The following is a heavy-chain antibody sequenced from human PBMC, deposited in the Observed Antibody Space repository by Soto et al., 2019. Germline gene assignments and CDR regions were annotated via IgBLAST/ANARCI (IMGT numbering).Heavy chain of an antibody. CDR1: GYSFTGTC. V-gene: IGHV1-46*01. Sequence: ASVKVSCKAFGYSFTGTCISCVRQTPEQGLEWMGIINPSGGSTSCAQKFQGRVTMTSDTSTSTVYMELSSLRSEDTAVYYCARDFRTSYNWFDPWGQGTLVTVS. CDR2: INPSGGST. D-gene: IGHD2-2*01. CDR3: ARDFRTSYNWFDP. J-gene: IGHJ5*02.